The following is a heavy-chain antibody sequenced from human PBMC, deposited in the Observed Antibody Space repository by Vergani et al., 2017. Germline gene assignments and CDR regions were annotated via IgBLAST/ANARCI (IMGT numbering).Heavy chain of an antibody. D-gene: IGHD3-9*01. CDR3: ARDWVEGERYFEV. CDR1: AGSISSYY. CDR2: IYYSGST. Sequence: QVQLQESGPGLVKPSETLSLTCTVSAGSISSYYWSWIRHPPGKGLLLIRYIYYSGSTNYNPSLKSRVTISVDTSKNQFSLKLSSVTAADTAVYYCARDWVEGERYFEVWGQGTLVTVSS. J-gene: IGHJ4*02. V-gene: IGHV4-59*01.